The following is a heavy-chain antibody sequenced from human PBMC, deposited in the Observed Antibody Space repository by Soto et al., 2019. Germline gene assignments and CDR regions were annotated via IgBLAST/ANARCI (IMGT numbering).Heavy chain of an antibody. CDR1: GFTFSSYA. CDR2: ISGSGGST. CDR3: AKDRPVPYCSSTSCSFDY. Sequence: GGSLRLSCAASGFTFSSYAMSWVRQAPGKGLEWVSAISGSGGSTYYADSVKGRFTISRDNSKNTLYLQMNSLRAEDTAVYYCAKDRPVPYCSSTSCSFDYWGQGTLVTVSS. D-gene: IGHD2-2*01. J-gene: IGHJ4*02. V-gene: IGHV3-23*01.